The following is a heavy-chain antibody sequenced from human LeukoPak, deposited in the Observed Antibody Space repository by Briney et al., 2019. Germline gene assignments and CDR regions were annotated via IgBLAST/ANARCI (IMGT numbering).Heavy chain of an antibody. CDR3: ARVSPLPYNWFDP. Sequence: SETLSLTCAVSGGSISSGGYSWSWIRQPAGKGLEWIGRIYTSGSTNYNPSLKSRVTMSVDTSKNQFSLKLSSVTAADTAVYYCARVSPLPYNWFDPWGREPWSPSPQ. CDR2: IYTSGST. V-gene: IGHV4-61*02. CDR1: GGSISSGGYS. J-gene: IGHJ5*02.